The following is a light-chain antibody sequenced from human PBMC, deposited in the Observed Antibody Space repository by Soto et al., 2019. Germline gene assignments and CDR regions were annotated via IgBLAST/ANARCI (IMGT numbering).Light chain of an antibody. CDR3: QQLNSYPF. J-gene: IGKJ4*01. V-gene: IGKV1-9*01. CDR1: QGISSY. CDR2: AAS. Sequence: DIQLTQSPSFLSASVGDRVTITCRASQGISSYLAWYQQKPGKAPKLLIYAASTLQSGVPSGFSGSGSGTEFTLTISSLQPEDFATYYCQQLNSYPFFGGGTKVDI.